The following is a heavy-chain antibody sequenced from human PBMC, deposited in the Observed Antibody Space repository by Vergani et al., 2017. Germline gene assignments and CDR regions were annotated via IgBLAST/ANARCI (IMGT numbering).Heavy chain of an antibody. V-gene: IGHV3-30-3*01. Sequence: QVQLVESGGGVVQPGRSLRLSCAASGFTFSSYAMHWVRQAPGKGLEWVPVISYDGSNKYYADSVKGRFTISRDNSKNTLYLQMNSLRAEDTAVYYCARENRGDIVLMVYATSDAFDIWGQGTMVTVSS. CDR2: ISYDGSNK. D-gene: IGHD2-8*01. J-gene: IGHJ3*02. CDR3: ARENRGDIVLMVYATSDAFDI. CDR1: GFTFSSYA.